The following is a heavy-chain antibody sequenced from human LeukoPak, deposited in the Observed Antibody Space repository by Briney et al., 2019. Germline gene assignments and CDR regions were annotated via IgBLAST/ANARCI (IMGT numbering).Heavy chain of an antibody. J-gene: IGHJ4*02. CDR1: GGSISSYY. CDR2: IYYSGST. D-gene: IGHD2-21*01. V-gene: IGHV4-59*01. Sequence: PSETLSLTCTVSGGSISSYYWSWIRQPPGKGLEWIGYIYYSGSTNYNPSLKSRVTISVDTSKNQFSLKLSSVTAADTAVYYCARDTVIATGGRRYFDYWGQGTLVTVSS. CDR3: ARDTVIATGGRRYFDY.